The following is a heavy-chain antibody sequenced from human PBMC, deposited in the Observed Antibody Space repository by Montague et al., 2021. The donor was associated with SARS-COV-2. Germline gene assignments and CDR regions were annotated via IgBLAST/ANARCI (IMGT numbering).Heavy chain of an antibody. CDR3: TREGYQVLWSDYYYYGMDV. Sequence: SETLSLTCAVYGGSFSGYYWSWIRQPPGKGLEWIGEINHSGSTNYNPSLKGQVTISVDTSKNQFSLKLSSVTAADTAVYYCTREGYQVLWSDYYYYGMDVWGQGTTVTVSS. J-gene: IGHJ6*02. CDR1: GGSFSGYY. D-gene: IGHD2-2*01. V-gene: IGHV4-34*01. CDR2: INHSGST.